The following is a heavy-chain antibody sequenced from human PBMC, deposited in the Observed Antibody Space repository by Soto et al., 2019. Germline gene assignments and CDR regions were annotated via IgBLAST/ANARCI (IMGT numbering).Heavy chain of an antibody. CDR2: IYSSGNI. CDR3: ARDSGMIRGNYGMDV. CDR1: GFIVRSNY. Sequence: EVQLVESGGGLIQPGGSLRLSCAASGFIVRSNYMTWVRQAPGKGLEWVSVIYSSGNIYYPDSVKGRFTTSRDNSQNTFFLQTNSLRAEDTAVYYCARDSGMIRGNYGMDVWGQGTKVIVSS. V-gene: IGHV3-53*01. D-gene: IGHD3-10*01. J-gene: IGHJ6*02.